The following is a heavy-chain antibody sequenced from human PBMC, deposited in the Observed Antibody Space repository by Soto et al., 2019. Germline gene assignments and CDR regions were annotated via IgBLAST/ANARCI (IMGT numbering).Heavy chain of an antibody. CDR3: ATLRKGLLPVGYPHDY. D-gene: IGHD1-26*01. V-gene: IGHV3-30-3*01. CDR1: GFTFSSYA. CDR2: ISYDGSNK. Sequence: QVQLVESGGGVVQPGRSLRLSCAASGFTFSSYAMHWVRQAPGKGLEWVAVISYDGSNKYYADSVKGRFTISRDISKNTLYLQMNSLRAEDTAVYYCATLRKGLLPVGYPHDYWGQGTLVTVSS. J-gene: IGHJ4*02.